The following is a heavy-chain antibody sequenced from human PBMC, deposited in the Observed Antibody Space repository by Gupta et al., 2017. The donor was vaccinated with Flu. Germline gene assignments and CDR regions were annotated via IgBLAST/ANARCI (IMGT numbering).Heavy chain of an antibody. CDR2: INPASGGT. V-gene: IGHV1-2*06. CDR3: ARGRVGATFSGFDMDV. D-gene: IGHD1-26*01. J-gene: IGHJ6*03. CDR1: ESIFTVYT. Sequence: QVQLVQSGAGVETPGDSVKVSCKASESIFTVYTMHWMRQAPGQGREWMGRINPASGGTRYAQKFLGRVTMTSDTSTRTDYMELSSLTSDDTAVYYCARGRVGATFSGFDMDVWGKGTTVVVSS.